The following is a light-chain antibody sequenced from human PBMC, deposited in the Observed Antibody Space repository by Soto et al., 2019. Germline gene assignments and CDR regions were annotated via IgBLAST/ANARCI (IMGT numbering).Light chain of an antibody. CDR2: PAS. V-gene: IGKV1-12*01. CDR1: QRISNW. J-gene: IGKJ2*01. Sequence: IQMTQSQSSVSASVGDRVTITCRASQRISNWLAWYQQKPGKAPQLLIYPASKLESGVPSRFSGSGYGTDFTLTISSLQPEDFATYYCQQADSFPRTFGQGTKVEIK. CDR3: QQADSFPRT.